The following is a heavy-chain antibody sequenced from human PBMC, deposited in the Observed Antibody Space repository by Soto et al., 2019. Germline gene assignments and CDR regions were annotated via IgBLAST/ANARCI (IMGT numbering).Heavy chain of an antibody. V-gene: IGHV3-49*03. CDR2: IRSKAYGGTT. D-gene: IGHD3-3*01. J-gene: IGHJ6*02. CDR1: GFTFGDYA. Sequence: GGSLRLSCTASGFTFGDYAMSWFRQAPGKGLEWVGFIRSKAYGGTTEYAASVKGRFTISRDDSKSIAYLQMNSLKTEDTAVYYCTRDPHDFWSGYQYYYYYGMDVWGQGTTVTVS. CDR3: TRDPHDFWSGYQYYYYYGMDV.